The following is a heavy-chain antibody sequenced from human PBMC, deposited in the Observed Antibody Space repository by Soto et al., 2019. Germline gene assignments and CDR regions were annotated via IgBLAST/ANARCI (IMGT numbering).Heavy chain of an antibody. Sequence: EVQLVESGGGLVQPGRSLRLSCSASGFNFAAYTMSWVRLTPGKGLECVGFIRRIAYGGTTDYAASVKGRFTISRDDSRKIVYLQMSRLKIEDTAVYYCSRSLAIDFDSWGQGTLVTVSS. CDR1: GFNFAAYT. J-gene: IGHJ4*02. CDR2: IRRIAYGGTT. CDR3: SRSLAIDFDS. V-gene: IGHV3-49*04.